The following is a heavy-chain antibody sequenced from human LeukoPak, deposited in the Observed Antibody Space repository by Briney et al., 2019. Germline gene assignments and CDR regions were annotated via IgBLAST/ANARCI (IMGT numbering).Heavy chain of an antibody. CDR1: GFTFSNYP. CDR2: ISESGDVT. CDR3: ARDSSHYLGSSDY. J-gene: IGHJ4*02. Sequence: PGGSLRLSCEASGFTFSNYPMSWVRQAPGRGLEWVSVISESGDVTHYADAMKGRFTISRDNAKNTLNLQMNSLRAEDTAIYYCARDSSHYLGSSDYWGQGTLDTVSS. V-gene: IGHV3-23*01. D-gene: IGHD6-6*01.